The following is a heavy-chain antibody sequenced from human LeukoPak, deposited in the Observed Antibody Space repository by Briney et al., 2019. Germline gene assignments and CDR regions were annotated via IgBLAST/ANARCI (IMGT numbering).Heavy chain of an antibody. D-gene: IGHD3-9*01. CDR1: GYTFSNYG. CDR3: ARGFDWLEYYFDY. J-gene: IGHJ4*02. V-gene: IGHV1-18*01. Sequence: ASVKVSCTASGYTFSNYGICWVRQAPGQGLEWMGWISAYNGYTNYAQKLQGRVTMTTDTSTSTAYMELRSLRSDDTAVYHCARGFDWLEYYFDYWGQGTLVTVSS. CDR2: ISAYNGYT.